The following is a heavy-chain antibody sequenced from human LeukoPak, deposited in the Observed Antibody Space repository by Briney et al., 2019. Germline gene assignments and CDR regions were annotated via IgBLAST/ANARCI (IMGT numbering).Heavy chain of an antibody. J-gene: IGHJ3*02. CDR3: ARGTDGDYVGAFDI. Sequence: GGSLRLSCAASGFTFSSYSMIWVRQARGKGLEWVSSISSSSSYIYYADSVKGRFTISRDNAKNSLYLQMNSLRAEDTAVYYCARGTDGDYVGAFDIWGQGTMVTVSS. V-gene: IGHV3-21*01. CDR2: ISSSSSYI. D-gene: IGHD4-17*01. CDR1: GFTFSSYS.